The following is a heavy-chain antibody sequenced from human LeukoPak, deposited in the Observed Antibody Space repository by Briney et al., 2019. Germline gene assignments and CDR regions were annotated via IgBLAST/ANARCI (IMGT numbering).Heavy chain of an antibody. D-gene: IGHD2-15*01. CDR3: AREIPGRIAADC. CDR1: GFTFSGYS. V-gene: IGHV3-48*01. J-gene: IGHJ4*02. Sequence: GGSLRLSCAASGFTFSGYSMSWVRQAPGKGLEWISYIGGRGDGISYADSVKGRFTVSRDNAKNSLFLQMNRLRGEDTAIYFCAREIPGRIAADCWGQGTLVTVSS. CDR2: IGGRGDGI.